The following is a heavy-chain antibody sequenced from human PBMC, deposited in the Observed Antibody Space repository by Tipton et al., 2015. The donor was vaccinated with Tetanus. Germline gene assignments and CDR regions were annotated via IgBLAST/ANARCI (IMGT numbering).Heavy chain of an antibody. CDR3: ARQADNWFDP. V-gene: IGHV4-39*01. Sequence: TLSLTCTVSGGSITSGSYYWGWIRQPPGKGLEWIGNIYYSGTTYYNSPLKSRVTISLDTSKNQFSLKMTSVTAADTAVYYCARQADNWFDPWGQGTLVAVPS. J-gene: IGHJ5*02. CDR2: IYYSGTT. CDR1: GGSITSGSYY.